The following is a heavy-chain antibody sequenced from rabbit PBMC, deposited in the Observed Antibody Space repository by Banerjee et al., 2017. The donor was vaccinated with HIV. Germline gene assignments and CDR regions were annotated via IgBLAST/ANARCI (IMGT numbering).Heavy chain of an antibody. CDR2: VADGTSGST. V-gene: IGHV1S45*01. J-gene: IGHJ3*01. CDR3: ARHSNGDPTRLDL. Sequence: QEQLEESGGDLVKPEGSLTLTCTASGFSFSGSYWICWVRQAPGKGLEWIGCVADGTSGSTYYASWAKGRSTASKASSTTVTLQMTSLTVADTASYFCARHSNGDPTRLDLWGPGTLVTVS. D-gene: IGHD5-1*01. CDR1: GFSFSGSYW.